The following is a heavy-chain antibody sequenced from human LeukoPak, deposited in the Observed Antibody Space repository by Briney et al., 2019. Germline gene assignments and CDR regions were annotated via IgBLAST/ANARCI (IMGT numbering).Heavy chain of an antibody. CDR1: RYMFTNYY. CDR2: INTRGGGT. Sequence: ASVKVSCKASRYMFTNYYIHWVRQAPGQGLEWMGIINTRGGGTIYAQRFQGRFTMTRDTSTSTVYMELSSLRSEDTAVYYCARGDILTDYDNDYYYYMDVWGKGTTVTISS. D-gene: IGHD3-9*01. CDR3: ARGDILTDYDNDYYYYMDV. V-gene: IGHV1-46*01. J-gene: IGHJ6*03.